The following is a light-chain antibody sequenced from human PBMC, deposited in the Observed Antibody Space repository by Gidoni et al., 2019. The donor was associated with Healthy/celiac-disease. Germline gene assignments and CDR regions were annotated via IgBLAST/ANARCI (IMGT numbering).Light chain of an antibody. J-gene: IGKJ1*01. Sequence: EIVMTHSPATLSVSPGERATLSCRASQSVNSNLAWYQQKPGQAPRLLIYGASTRATGIPARFSGSGSGTEFTLTISSLQSEDFAVYYCQQYNNRPWTFGQGTKVEIK. CDR3: QQYNNRPWT. V-gene: IGKV3-15*01. CDR2: GAS. CDR1: QSVNSN.